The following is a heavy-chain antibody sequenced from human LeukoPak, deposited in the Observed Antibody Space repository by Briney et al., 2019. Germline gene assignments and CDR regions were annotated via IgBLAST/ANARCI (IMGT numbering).Heavy chain of an antibody. CDR3: GRQVAPGQWLVNL. CDR1: GFTFSNYA. Sequence: GGSLRLSCVASGFTFSNYAIHWVRRPPGKGLEWVAVMSTDGSLQYYANSVKGRFTISRDIYKSTLFLQMNSLSAADTAVYYCGRQVAPGQWLVNLWGQGTLVTVSS. D-gene: IGHD6-19*01. V-gene: IGHV3-30*01. CDR2: MSTDGSLQ. J-gene: IGHJ5*02.